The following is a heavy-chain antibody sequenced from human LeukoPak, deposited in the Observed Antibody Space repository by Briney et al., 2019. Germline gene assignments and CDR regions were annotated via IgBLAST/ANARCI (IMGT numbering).Heavy chain of an antibody. CDR2: IYYSGST. J-gene: IGHJ4*02. V-gene: IGHV4-31*03. CDR1: GGSISSSGYY. D-gene: IGHD5-18*01. Sequence: SETLSLTCTVSGGSISSSGYYWSWIRQHPGKGLEWIGYIYYSGSTYYNPSLKSRVTISVDTSKNQFSLKLSSVTAADTAVYYCATQRGYSYGGPFDYWGQGTLVTVSS. CDR3: ATQRGYSYGGPFDY.